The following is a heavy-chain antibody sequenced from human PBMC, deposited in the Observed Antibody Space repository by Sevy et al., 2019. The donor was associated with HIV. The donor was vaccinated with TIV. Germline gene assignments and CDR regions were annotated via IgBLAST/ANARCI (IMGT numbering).Heavy chain of an antibody. Sequence: SETLSLTCAVYGGSFSAYYWSWIRQPPGKGLEWIGEINHSGSTNYNPSLKSRVIISVDTSKNQFSLKLSSVTAADTAVYYCARGRDDSGGYYDNYFDYWGQGTLVTVSS. D-gene: IGHD3-22*01. J-gene: IGHJ4*02. V-gene: IGHV4-34*01. CDR2: INHSGST. CDR1: GGSFSAYY. CDR3: ARGRDDSGGYYDNYFDY.